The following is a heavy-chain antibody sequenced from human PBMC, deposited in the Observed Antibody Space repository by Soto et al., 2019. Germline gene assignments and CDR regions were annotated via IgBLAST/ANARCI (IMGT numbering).Heavy chain of an antibody. Sequence: SVKVSCKASGGTFSSYTISWVRQAPGQGLEWMGGIIPIFGTANYAQKFQGRVTITADESTSTAYMELSSLRSEDTAVYYCAREEDSSGFFDYWGQGTLVTVSS. CDR1: GGTFSSYT. CDR3: AREEDSSGFFDY. D-gene: IGHD6-19*01. V-gene: IGHV1-69*13. J-gene: IGHJ4*02. CDR2: IIPIFGTA.